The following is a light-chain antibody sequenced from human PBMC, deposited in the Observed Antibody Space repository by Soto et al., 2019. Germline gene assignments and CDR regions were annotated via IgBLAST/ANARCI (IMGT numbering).Light chain of an antibody. V-gene: IGKV3-11*01. CDR2: DAS. J-gene: IGKJ1*01. CDR3: QQSRSWPPT. CDR1: QSVSSY. Sequence: EIVLTQSPASLSLSPGERATLSCRASQSVSSYLAWYQQKPGQAPRLLIYDASNRATGIPARFSGSGSGTDFTLTISSLEPEDFAVYYCQQSRSWPPTFGQGTKVDIK.